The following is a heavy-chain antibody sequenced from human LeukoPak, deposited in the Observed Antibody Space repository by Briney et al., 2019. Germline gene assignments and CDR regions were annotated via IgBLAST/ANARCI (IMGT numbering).Heavy chain of an antibody. D-gene: IGHD3-10*01. CDR1: GFTFSSYA. CDR3: TLWFGESPFDY. CDR2: ISGCGGST. Sequence: PGGSLRLSCAASGFTFSSYAMSWVRQAPGKGLEWVSAISGCGGSTYYADSVKGRFTISRDNSKNTLYLQMNSLRAEDTAVYYCTLWFGESPFDYWGQGTLVTVSS. V-gene: IGHV3-23*01. J-gene: IGHJ4*02.